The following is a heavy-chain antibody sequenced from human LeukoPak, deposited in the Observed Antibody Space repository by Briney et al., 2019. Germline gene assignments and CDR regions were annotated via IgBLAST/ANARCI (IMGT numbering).Heavy chain of an antibody. CDR1: GITVTSNH. Sequence: GGSLRLSRAASGITVTSNHMSWVRQAPGKELEWVSVIYSGGSTYYADSVKGRFTISRGNSKNTLYLQMDSLRTEDTAVYFCARDGQQLVPYWGQGTLVTVSS. CDR2: IYSGGST. V-gene: IGHV3-66*01. J-gene: IGHJ4*02. CDR3: ARDGQQLVPY. D-gene: IGHD6-13*01.